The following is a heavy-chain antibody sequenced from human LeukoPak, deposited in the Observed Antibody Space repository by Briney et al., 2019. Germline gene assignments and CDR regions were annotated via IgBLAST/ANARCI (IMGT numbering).Heavy chain of an antibody. V-gene: IGHV3-30*18. Sequence: PGRSLRLSCAASGFTFSSYGMHWVRQAPGKGLEWVAVISYDGSNKYYADSVKGRFTISRDNSKNTLYLQMNSLRAEDTAVYYCAKDLASAISILDFDYWGQGTLVTVSS. CDR1: GFTFSSYG. J-gene: IGHJ4*02. CDR2: ISYDGSNK. CDR3: AKDLASAISILDFDY. D-gene: IGHD2/OR15-2a*01.